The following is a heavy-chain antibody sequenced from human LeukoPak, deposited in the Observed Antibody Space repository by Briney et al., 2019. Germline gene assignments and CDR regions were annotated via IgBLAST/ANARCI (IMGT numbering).Heavy chain of an antibody. D-gene: IGHD2-21*01. CDR1: GGTFSSYA. V-gene: IGHV1-46*01. CDR3: ARSIKYGYFDY. Sequence: GSSVKVSCKASGGTFSSYAISWVRQAPGQGLEWMGIINPSGGSTSYAQKFQGRVTMTRDMSTSTVYMELSSLRSEDTAVYYCARSIKYGYFDYWGQGTLVTVSS. CDR2: INPSGGST. J-gene: IGHJ4*02.